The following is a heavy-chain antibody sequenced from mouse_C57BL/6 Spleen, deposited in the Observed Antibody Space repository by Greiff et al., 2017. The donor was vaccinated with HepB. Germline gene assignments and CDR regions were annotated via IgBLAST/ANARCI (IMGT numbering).Heavy chain of an antibody. CDR2: INPSTGGT. J-gene: IGHJ2*01. D-gene: IGHD4-1*01. Sequence: EVQRVESGPELVKPGASVKISCKASGYSFTGYYMNWVKQSPEKSLEWIGEINPSTGGTTYNQKFKAKATLTVDKSSSTAYMQLKSLTSEDSAVYYCARRTGTYFDYWGQGTTLTVSS. CDR3: ARRTGTYFDY. V-gene: IGHV1-42*01. CDR1: GYSFTGYY.